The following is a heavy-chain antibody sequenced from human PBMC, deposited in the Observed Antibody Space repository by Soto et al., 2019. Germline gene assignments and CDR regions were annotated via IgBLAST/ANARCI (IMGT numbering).Heavy chain of an antibody. CDR2: ISASGTIM. CDR1: GFSFDSYE. D-gene: IGHD2-2*01. Sequence: VQLVESGGGLVQPGGSLRLSCAASGFSFDSYEMNWVRQAPGKGLEWVSYISASGTIMYYADSVKGRFSISRDNAKNSLYLHVNNLRVEDTAVYHCARGPTSHCTRTSCYLSGMDVWGQGTTVTVS. CDR3: ARGPTSHCTRTSCYLSGMDV. V-gene: IGHV3-48*03. J-gene: IGHJ6*02.